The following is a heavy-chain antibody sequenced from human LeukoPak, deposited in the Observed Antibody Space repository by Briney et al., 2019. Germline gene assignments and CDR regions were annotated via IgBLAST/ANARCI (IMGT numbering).Heavy chain of an antibody. V-gene: IGHV3-11*06. Sequence: GGSLRLSCAASGFTFSDYYMSWIRQAPGKGLEWVSYISGSSSYTNYADSVKGRFTISRDNAKNSLFLQMNSLRAEDTAVHYCARGTEYYDSSGYPANYWGQGTLVTVSS. CDR3: ARGTEYYDSSGYPANY. D-gene: IGHD3-22*01. CDR2: ISGSSSYT. J-gene: IGHJ4*02. CDR1: GFTFSDYY.